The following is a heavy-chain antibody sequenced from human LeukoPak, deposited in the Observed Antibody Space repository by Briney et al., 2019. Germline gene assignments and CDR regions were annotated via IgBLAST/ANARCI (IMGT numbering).Heavy chain of an antibody. D-gene: IGHD1-26*01. V-gene: IGHV3-64*01. Sequence: GGSLRLSCVASGFTFSSYAMHWVRQAPGKGLEYVSAIGNNGGSTYYANSVKGRFTISRDNSKNTLSLQMGSLRAEDKAVYYCARGDSGSHLDYWGQGSLVTVSS. CDR3: ARGDSGSHLDY. CDR2: IGNNGGST. CDR1: GFTFSSYA. J-gene: IGHJ4*02.